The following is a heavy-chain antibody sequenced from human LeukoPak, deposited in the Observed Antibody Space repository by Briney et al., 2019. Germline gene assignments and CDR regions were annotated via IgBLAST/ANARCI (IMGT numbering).Heavy chain of an antibody. Sequence: PSETLSLTCTVSSGSMTDACWSWFRQAPGKGLEWLGFIYPSGRTEYSPSLRSRVSFSVATSKREATVRLSSVTASDTAVYYCTREGYARSGYFLDFWGQGTLVTVSS. CDR1: SGSMTDAC. V-gene: IGHV4-59*12. CDR3: TREGYARSGYFLDF. CDR2: IYPSGRT. J-gene: IGHJ4*02. D-gene: IGHD3-22*01.